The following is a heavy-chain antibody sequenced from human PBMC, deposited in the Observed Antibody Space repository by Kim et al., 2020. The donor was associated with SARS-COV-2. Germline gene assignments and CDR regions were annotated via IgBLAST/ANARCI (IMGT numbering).Heavy chain of an antibody. D-gene: IGHD3-10*02. Sequence: SETLSLTCTVSGGSISNYYWSWIRQPPGKGLEWIGYVYNIGSINYHPSLKSRVTISFDSSKNQFSLTLRSVTAADTAVYYCARGYTYVLSYYFDSWGLGT. V-gene: IGHV4-59*01. CDR1: GGSISNYY. CDR3: ARGYTYVLSYYFDS. CDR2: VYNIGSI. J-gene: IGHJ4*02.